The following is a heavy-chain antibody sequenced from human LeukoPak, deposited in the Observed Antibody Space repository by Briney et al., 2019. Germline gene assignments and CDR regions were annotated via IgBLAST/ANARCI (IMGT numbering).Heavy chain of an antibody. Sequence: SETLSLTCTVSGGSISSSSYYWGWIRQPPGKGLEWIGSIYYSGSTYYNPSLKSRVTISVDTSKNQFSLKLSSVTAADTAVYYCARVWRIAVAGTGRGYYFDYWGQGTLVTVSS. CDR1: GGSISSSSYY. CDR3: ARVWRIAVAGTGRGYYFDY. V-gene: IGHV4-39*07. CDR2: IYYSGST. J-gene: IGHJ4*02. D-gene: IGHD6-19*01.